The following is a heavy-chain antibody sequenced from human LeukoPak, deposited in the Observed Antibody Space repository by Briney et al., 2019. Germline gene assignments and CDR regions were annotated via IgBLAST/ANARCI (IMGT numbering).Heavy chain of an antibody. D-gene: IGHD2-8*02. CDR3: ATYRQVLLPFES. CDR2: IFPSGGEI. Sequence: GGSLRLSCAASGFTFSSYAMSWVRQPPGKGLEWVSSIFPSGGEIHYADSVRGRFTISRDNSKNTLSLQMNSLRAEDTAIYYCATYRQVLLPFESWGRGTLVSVSS. J-gene: IGHJ4*02. CDR1: GFTFSSYA. V-gene: IGHV3-23*01.